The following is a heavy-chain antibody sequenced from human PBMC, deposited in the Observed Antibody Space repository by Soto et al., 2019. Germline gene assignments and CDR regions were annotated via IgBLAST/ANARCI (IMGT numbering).Heavy chain of an antibody. J-gene: IGHJ6*02. CDR1: GGTFSSYA. V-gene: IGHV1-69*12. CDR2: IIPIFGTA. D-gene: IGHD1-20*01. CDR3: ARGITGTVTYYYGWDV. Sequence: QVQLVQSGAEVKKPGSSMKVSCKASGGTFSSYAISWVRQAPGQGLEWMGGIIPIFGTADYAQKFHGRVTITADESTSTAYMELSSLRSEDTAVYYCARGITGTVTYYYGWDVWGQGTTVTFSS.